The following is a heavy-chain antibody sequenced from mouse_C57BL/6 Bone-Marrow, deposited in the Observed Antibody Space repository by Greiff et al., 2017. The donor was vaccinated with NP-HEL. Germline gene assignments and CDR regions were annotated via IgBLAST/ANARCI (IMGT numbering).Heavy chain of an antibody. J-gene: IGHJ1*03. D-gene: IGHD1-1*01. CDR1: GFSLTSYG. V-gene: IGHV2-2*01. CDR3: LITTVVALYWYFDV. Sequence: VQLQQSGPGLVQPSQSLSITCTVSGFSLTSYGVHWVRQSPGKGLEWLGVIWSGGSTDYNAAFISRLSISKDNSKSQVFFKMNSLQADDTAIYYFLITTVVALYWYFDVWGTGTTVTVSS. CDR2: IWSGGST.